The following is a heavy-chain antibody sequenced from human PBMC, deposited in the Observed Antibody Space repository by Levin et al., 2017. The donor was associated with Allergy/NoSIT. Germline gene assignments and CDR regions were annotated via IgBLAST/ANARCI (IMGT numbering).Heavy chain of an antibody. V-gene: IGHV4-34*08. CDR1: GGTFSGYY. J-gene: IGHJ5*02. D-gene: IGHD1-26*01. CDR2: IHHSGST. CDR3: AHGIVGATGA. Sequence: PGGSLRLSCAVYGGTFSGYYWSWIRQPPGKGLEWIGEIHHSGSTNYNPSLKSRITISVDTSNNQFFLRLRSVTAADTAVYYCAHGIVGATGAWGQGTLVTVSS.